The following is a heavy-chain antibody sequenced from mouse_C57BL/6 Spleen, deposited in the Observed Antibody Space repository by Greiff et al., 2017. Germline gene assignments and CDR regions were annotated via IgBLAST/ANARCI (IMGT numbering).Heavy chain of an antibody. CDR1: GFSFTSYG. CDR2: IWGGGST. D-gene: IGHD3-1*01. Sequence: QVQLKESGPGLVAPSQSLSITCTVSGFSFTSYGVDWVRQPPGKGLEWLGVIWGGGSTNYKSALMSRLGICKDKSKSQVCLKMNSLQTDVTAMDYCAKIEDFGGCWYFDVWGTGTTVTVSS. V-gene: IGHV2-9*01. J-gene: IGHJ1*03. CDR3: AKIEDFGGCWYFDV.